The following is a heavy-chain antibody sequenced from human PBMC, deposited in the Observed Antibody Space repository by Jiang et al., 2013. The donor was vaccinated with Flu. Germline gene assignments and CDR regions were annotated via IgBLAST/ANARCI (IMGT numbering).Heavy chain of an antibody. CDR2: ILWSDTK. CDR3: AHRLQLGTWVNYFDY. V-gene: IGHV2-5*01. CDR1: GFSLNTSGVG. D-gene: IGHD1-1*01. J-gene: IGHJ4*02. Sequence: TCTFSGFSLNTSGVGVGWIRQPPGKALEWLALILWSDTKRYNPSLKNRVSVTKDTSKNQVVFTMTNLDPLDTATYYCAHRLQLGTWVNYFDYWGQGALVTVSS.